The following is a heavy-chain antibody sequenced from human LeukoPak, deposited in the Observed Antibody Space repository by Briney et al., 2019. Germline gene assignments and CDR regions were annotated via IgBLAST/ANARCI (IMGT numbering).Heavy chain of an antibody. Sequence: ASVKVSCKASGGTFSSYAISWVRQAPGQGLEWMGGIIPIFGTANYAQKFQGRVTITADESTSTAYMELSSLRSEDTAVYYCARGSFTYYDFWSGYSYFDYWGQGTLVTVSS. CDR1: GGTFSSYA. CDR3: ARGSFTYYDFWSGYSYFDY. V-gene: IGHV1-69*01. CDR2: IIPIFGTA. J-gene: IGHJ4*02. D-gene: IGHD3-3*01.